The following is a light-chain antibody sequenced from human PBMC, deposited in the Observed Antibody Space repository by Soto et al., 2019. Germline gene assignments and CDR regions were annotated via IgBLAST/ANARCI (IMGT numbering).Light chain of an antibody. CDR1: SSDVGGYNS. Sequence: QSVLTQPASVSGSPGQSITISCTGTSSDVGGYNSVSWYRQDPGKAPKLMIYDVTNRPSGVSNRFSGSKSGNTASLTISPLQAEDEADYYCSSFTSSITYVFGTGTKSTVL. CDR2: DVT. V-gene: IGLV2-14*01. CDR3: SSFTSSITYV. J-gene: IGLJ1*01.